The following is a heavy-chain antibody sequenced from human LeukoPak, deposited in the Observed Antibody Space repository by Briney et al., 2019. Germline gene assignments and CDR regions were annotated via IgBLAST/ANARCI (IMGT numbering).Heavy chain of an antibody. Sequence: ASVKVSCKASGDAFSGYPFSWVRQAPGQGLEWMGGIIPILGTPNYAQKFQGRLTITADTSTTTVYMEVSSLRSDDTAVYYCATHPGWLWGQGTLVTVSS. CDR3: ATHPGWL. D-gene: IGHD6-19*01. J-gene: IGHJ4*02. CDR2: IIPILGTP. CDR1: GDAFSGYP. V-gene: IGHV1-69*06.